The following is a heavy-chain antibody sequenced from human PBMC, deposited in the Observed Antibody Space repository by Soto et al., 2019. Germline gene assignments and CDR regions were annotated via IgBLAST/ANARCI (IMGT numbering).Heavy chain of an antibody. V-gene: IGHV4-59*08. D-gene: IGHD6-19*01. J-gene: IGHJ4*02. CDR3: ARGGYSSGWDFDY. CDR2: IYYSGST. CDR1: GGSISSYY. Sequence: QVQLQESGPGLVKPSETLSLTCTVSGGSISSYYWSRIRQPPGKGLEWIGYIYYSGSTNYNPSLKSRVTISVDTSKNQFSLKLSSVTAADTAVYYCARGGYSSGWDFDYWGQGTLVTVSS.